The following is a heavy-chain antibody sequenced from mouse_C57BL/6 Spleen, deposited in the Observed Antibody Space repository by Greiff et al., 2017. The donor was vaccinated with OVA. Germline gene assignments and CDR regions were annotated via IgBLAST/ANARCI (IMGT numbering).Heavy chain of an antibody. CDR3: TRGGYGSPDY. Sequence: LVESGAELVRPGASVTLSCKASGYTFTDYEMHWVKQTPVHGLEWIGAIDPETGGTAYNQKFKGKAILTADKSSSTAYMELRSLTSEDSAVYYCTRGGYGSPDYWGQGTTLTVSS. J-gene: IGHJ2*01. D-gene: IGHD1-1*01. CDR2: IDPETGGT. CDR1: GYTFTDYE. V-gene: IGHV1-15*01.